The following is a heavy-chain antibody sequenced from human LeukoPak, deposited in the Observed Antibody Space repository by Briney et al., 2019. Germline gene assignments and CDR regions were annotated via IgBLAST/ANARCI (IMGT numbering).Heavy chain of an antibody. V-gene: IGHV3-48*01. Sequence: GGSLRLSCAASGFTFNSYSMNWVRQAPGKGLEWVSYISSSSSTIYYADSVKGRFTISRDNAKYSLYLQMNSLRAEDTAVYYCARDHSITNFGVVRRNKVGTLDVWGKGTTVTVSS. J-gene: IGHJ6*04. D-gene: IGHD3-3*01. CDR2: ISSSSSTI. CDR3: ARDHSITNFGVVRRNKVGTLDV. CDR1: GFTFNSYS.